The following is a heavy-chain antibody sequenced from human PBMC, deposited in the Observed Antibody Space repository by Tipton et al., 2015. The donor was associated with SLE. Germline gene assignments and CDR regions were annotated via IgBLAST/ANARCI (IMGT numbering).Heavy chain of an antibody. CDR3: ARDAAAAGDFDY. D-gene: IGHD6-13*01. Sequence: TLSLTCAVYGGSFSGYYWSWIRQPPGKGLEWIGEINHSGSTNYNPSLKSRVTISVDTSKNQFSLKLSSVTAADTAVYYCARDAAAAGDFDYWGQGTLVTVSS. CDR1: GGSFSGYY. CDR2: INHSGST. J-gene: IGHJ4*02. V-gene: IGHV4-34*01.